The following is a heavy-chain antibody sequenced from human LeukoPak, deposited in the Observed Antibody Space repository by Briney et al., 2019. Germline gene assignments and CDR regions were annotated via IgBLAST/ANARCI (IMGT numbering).Heavy chain of an antibody. Sequence: PGGSLRLSCAASGFTFSNYWMHWVRQAPGKGLVWVSRINSDGSGRNYADSVKGRFTSSRDNAKNTLYLQMNSLRADDTAVYYCADAYSRRVAVCRDYWGQGTPVNGSS. J-gene: IGHJ4*02. D-gene: IGHD2-2*01. CDR2: INSDGSGR. CDR3: ADAYSRRVAVCRDY. V-gene: IGHV3-74*01. CDR1: GFTFSNYW.